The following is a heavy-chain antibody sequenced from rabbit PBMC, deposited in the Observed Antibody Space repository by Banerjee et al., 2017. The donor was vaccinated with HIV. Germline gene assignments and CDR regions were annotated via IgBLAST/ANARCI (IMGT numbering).Heavy chain of an antibody. Sequence: QEQLVESGGGLVQPEGSLTLTCTASGFSFSSGYDMCWVRQAPGKGLEWIACIYTGSSGGTYYASWAKGRFTISKTSSTTVTLQMTSLTAADTATYFCARGPATGYGYQSDLWGPGTLVTVS. D-gene: IGHD6-1*01. CDR1: GFSFSSGYD. CDR2: IYTGSSGGT. CDR3: ARGPATGYGYQSDL. J-gene: IGHJ4*01. V-gene: IGHV1S45*01.